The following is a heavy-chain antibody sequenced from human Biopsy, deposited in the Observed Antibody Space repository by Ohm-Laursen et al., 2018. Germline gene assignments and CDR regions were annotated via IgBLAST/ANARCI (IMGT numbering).Heavy chain of an antibody. J-gene: IGHJ6*02. CDR1: GYTFAGYY. Sequence: ASVKVSSKASGYTFAGYYLHWVRQAPGHGLEWMGWINPNSGNANYAQSFQGRLTVTRDTSISTAYMELTSLTFDGTAIYYCARVPAYPSIDGYYGLDLWGQGTTVIVSS. V-gene: IGHV1-2*02. CDR2: INPNSGNA. D-gene: IGHD3-9*01. CDR3: ARVPAYPSIDGYYGLDL.